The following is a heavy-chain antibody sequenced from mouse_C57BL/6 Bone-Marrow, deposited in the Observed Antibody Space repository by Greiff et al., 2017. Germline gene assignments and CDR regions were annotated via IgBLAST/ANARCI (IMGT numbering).Heavy chain of an antibody. CDR2: IHPNSGST. CDR3: ARRNTTYFDY. J-gene: IGHJ2*01. D-gene: IGHD1-1*01. V-gene: IGHV1-64*01. CDR1: GYTFTSYW. Sequence: QVQLKQPGAELVKPGASVKLSCKASGYTFTSYWMHWVKQRPGQGLEWIGMIHPNSGSTNYNEKFKSKATLTVDKSSSTAYMQLSSLTSEDSAVYYCARRNTTYFDYWGQGTTLTVSS.